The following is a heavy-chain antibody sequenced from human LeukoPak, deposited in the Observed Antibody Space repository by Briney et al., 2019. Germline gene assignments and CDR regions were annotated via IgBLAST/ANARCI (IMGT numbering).Heavy chain of an antibody. V-gene: IGHV2-70*11. CDR2: IDWDDDK. Sequence: ESGPTLVKPTETLTLTCTFSGLSLSSSGVSVSWVRQPPGKALEWLARIDWDDDKYYTTSLRSRLTISKDTAKNQVVLTVTNLDPVDTATYYCARILSREGFGGSYYFYGMDVWGQGTTVTVSS. CDR1: GLSLSSSGVS. J-gene: IGHJ6*02. D-gene: IGHD3-16*01. CDR3: ARILSREGFGGSYYFYGMDV.